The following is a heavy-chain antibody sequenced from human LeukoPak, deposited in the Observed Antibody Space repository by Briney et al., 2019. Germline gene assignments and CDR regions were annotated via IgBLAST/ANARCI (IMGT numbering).Heavy chain of an antibody. J-gene: IGHJ4*02. Sequence: PGTSLRLSCATSGFTFSSHAMYWVRQAPGKGLEWVAIISYDGSNRYCTDSVKGRFTISRDNSKNTLYLQMNSLRGEDTAVYYCARDKTSSSTWYDYWGQGTLVTVSS. CDR2: ISYDGSNR. CDR1: GFTFSSHA. D-gene: IGHD6-13*01. V-gene: IGHV3-30-3*01. CDR3: ARDKTSSSTWYDY.